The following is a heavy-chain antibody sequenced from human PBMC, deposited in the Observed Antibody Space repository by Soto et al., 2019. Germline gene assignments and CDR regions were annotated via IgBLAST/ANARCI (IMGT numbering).Heavy chain of an antibody. Sequence: QVQLVQSGAEVKKPGASVKVSCKASGYTFISYGISWVRQAPGQGLEWMGWISAYNGNTNYAQKVQGRVTMTTDKSTSTDYMELKSRRADDTALYYGARDFVPGRMVRGVSAFDIWGQGTMVIVSS. V-gene: IGHV1-18*04. CDR1: GYTFISYG. D-gene: IGHD3-10*01. CDR2: ISAYNGNT. CDR3: ARDFVPGRMVRGVSAFDI. J-gene: IGHJ3*02.